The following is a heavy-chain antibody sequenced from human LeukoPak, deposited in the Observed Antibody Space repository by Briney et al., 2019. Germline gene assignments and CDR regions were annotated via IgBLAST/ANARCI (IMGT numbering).Heavy chain of an antibody. J-gene: IGHJ5*02. CDR3: ARGLRDITMVRGVTSWFDP. D-gene: IGHD3-10*01. CDR1: GGSISSYY. Sequence: PSETLSLTCTVSGGSISSYYWSWIRQPPGKGLEWIGYIYYSGSTNYNPSLKSRVTISVDTSKNQFSLKLSSVTAADTAVYYCARGLRDITMVRGVTSWFDPWGQGTLVTVSS. V-gene: IGHV4-59*12. CDR2: IYYSGST.